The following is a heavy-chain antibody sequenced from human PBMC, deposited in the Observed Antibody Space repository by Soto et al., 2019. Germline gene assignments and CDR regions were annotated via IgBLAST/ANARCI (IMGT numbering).Heavy chain of an antibody. CDR3: ASTFGGVIVNLDS. CDR2: LNPNSGIT. J-gene: IGHJ4*02. Sequence: ASVKVSFKASESSFTAYDINWVRQAPGQGLEWMGWLNPNSGITGYAQKFQGRVTMTRNTSIRTVYMELSSLRSEDTAVYYCASTFGGVIVNLDSWGQGTLVTVSS. CDR1: ESSFTAYD. D-gene: IGHD3-16*02. V-gene: IGHV1-8*01.